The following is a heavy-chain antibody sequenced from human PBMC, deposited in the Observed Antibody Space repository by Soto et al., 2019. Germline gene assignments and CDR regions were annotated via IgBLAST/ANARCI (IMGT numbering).Heavy chain of an antibody. CDR1: GGSVSSGSYY. J-gene: IGHJ4*02. Sequence: QVQLQESGPGLVKPSETLSLTCTVSGGSVSSGSYYWSWIRQPPGKGLEWIGYIYYSGSTNYNPSLKSRVTIAVGTSRNQFSLKLSSVAAADTAVYYCARVGVGGYCSGGSCYSTLYFDYWGQGTLVTVSS. CDR3: ARVGVGGYCSGGSCYSTLYFDY. V-gene: IGHV4-61*01. CDR2: IYYSGST. D-gene: IGHD2-15*01.